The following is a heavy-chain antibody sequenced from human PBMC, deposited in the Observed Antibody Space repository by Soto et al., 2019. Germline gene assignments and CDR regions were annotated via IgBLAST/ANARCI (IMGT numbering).Heavy chain of an antibody. Sequence: PGGSLRLSCAASGFTFSSYAMSWVRQAPGKGLEWVSAISGSGGSIYYADSVKGRFTISRDNSKNTLYLQMNSLRAEDTAVYYCAKGLILGWQKWGFYYYGMDVWGQGTTVTVSS. CDR2: ISGSGGSI. J-gene: IGHJ6*02. V-gene: IGHV3-23*01. D-gene: IGHD3-3*01. CDR3: AKGLILGWQKWGFYYYGMDV. CDR1: GFTFSSYA.